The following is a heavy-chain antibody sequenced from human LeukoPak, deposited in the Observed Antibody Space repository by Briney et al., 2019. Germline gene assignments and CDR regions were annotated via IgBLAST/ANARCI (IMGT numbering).Heavy chain of an antibody. CDR1: GYTFTSYY. CDR3: ASETGAYYYDSYGMDV. J-gene: IGHJ6*02. V-gene: IGHV1-46*01. D-gene: IGHD3-22*01. Sequence: ASVKVSCKAYGYTFTSYYMHWVRQAPGQGLEWMGIINPSGGSTSYAQKFQGRVTMTRDTSTSTVYMELSSLRSEDTAVYYCASETGAYYYDSYGMDVWGQGTTVTVSS. CDR2: INPSGGST.